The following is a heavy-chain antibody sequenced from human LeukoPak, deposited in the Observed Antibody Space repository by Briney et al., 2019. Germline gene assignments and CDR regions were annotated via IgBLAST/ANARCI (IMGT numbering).Heavy chain of an antibody. Sequence: SETLSLTCAVYGGSFSGYYWSWIRQPPGKGLEWIGEINHSGSTNYNPSLKSRVTISVDTSKNQFSLKLSSVTAADTAVYYCARGRHWTLIGDPEWRPRAFDIWGQGTMVTVSS. CDR2: INHSGST. J-gene: IGHJ3*02. D-gene: IGHD3-22*01. CDR3: ARGRHWTLIGDPEWRPRAFDI. CDR1: GGSFSGYY. V-gene: IGHV4-34*01.